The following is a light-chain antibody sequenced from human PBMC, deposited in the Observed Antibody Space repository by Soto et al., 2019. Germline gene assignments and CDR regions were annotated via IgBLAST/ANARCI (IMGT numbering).Light chain of an antibody. J-gene: IGKJ3*01. CDR1: QSISSY. V-gene: IGKV1-39*01. CDR2: AAS. Sequence: DIQMTQSPSSLSASVGDRVTITCRASQSISSYLNWYQQKPGKAPQLLIYAASSLQSGVPSRFSGFGSGTDFTLTISSLQPEDFATYSCQQSYSPCTFGPGTKVDIK. CDR3: QQSYSPCT.